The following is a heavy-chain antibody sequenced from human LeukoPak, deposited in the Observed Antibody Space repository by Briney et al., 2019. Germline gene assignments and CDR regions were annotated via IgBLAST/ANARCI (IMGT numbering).Heavy chain of an antibody. D-gene: IGHD2-21*01. CDR2: ISSSGSYI. Sequence: PGGSLRLSCAASGFTFTTYTMNWVRQAPGKGLEWVSDISSSGSYIDYADSVKGRFTISRDNAKNSLFLQMNSLRAEDTAVYYCARSLIAGGAFDIWGQGTMVTVSS. J-gene: IGHJ3*02. CDR3: ARSLIAGGAFDI. CDR1: GFTFTTYT. V-gene: IGHV3-21*01.